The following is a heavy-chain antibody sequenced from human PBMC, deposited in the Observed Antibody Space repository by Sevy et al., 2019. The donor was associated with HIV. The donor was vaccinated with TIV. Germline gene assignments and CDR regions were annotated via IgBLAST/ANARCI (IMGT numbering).Heavy chain of an antibody. D-gene: IGHD4-17*01. V-gene: IGHV3-15*01. Sequence: GGSLRLSCAASGFTFSNAWMSWVRQAPGKGLEWVGHIKSKTDGGTTDYAAPVKGRFTISRDDSKNTPYLQMNSLKTEDKAVYYCTTETTVTNNYYYGMDVWGQGTTVTVSS. CDR2: IKSKTDGGTT. CDR1: GFTFSNAW. CDR3: TTETTVTNNYYYGMDV. J-gene: IGHJ6*02.